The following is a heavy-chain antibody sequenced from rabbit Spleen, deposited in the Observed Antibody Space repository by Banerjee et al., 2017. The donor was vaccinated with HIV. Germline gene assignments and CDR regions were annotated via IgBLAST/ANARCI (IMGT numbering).Heavy chain of an antibody. V-gene: IGHV1S45*01. Sequence: QEQLVESGGGLVQPEGSLALSCKASGFDFSSFYYMCWVRQAPGKGPEWIACIGAGISYTIYYATWAKGRFTISKTSSTTVTLQMTSLTAADTATYFCARDLAGVIGWNFYLWGPGTLVTVS. CDR1: GFDFSSFYY. CDR2: IGAGISYTI. CDR3: ARDLAGVIGWNFYL. J-gene: IGHJ4*01. D-gene: IGHD4-1*01.